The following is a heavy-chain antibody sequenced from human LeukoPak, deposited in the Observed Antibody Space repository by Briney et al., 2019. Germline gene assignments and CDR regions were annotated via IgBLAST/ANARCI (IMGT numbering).Heavy chain of an antibody. CDR3: TTAVSVPNDFDY. D-gene: IGHD1-1*01. J-gene: IGHJ4*02. Sequence: GGSLRLSCAASGFTFSNAWVNWVRQAPGKGREWVGRIKSKTDGGTTDYAAPVKGRFTISRGDSKNTLYLQMNSLKTEDTAVYYCTTAVSVPNDFDYWGQGTLVTVSS. CDR2: IKSKTDGGTT. CDR1: GFTFSNAW. V-gene: IGHV3-15*07.